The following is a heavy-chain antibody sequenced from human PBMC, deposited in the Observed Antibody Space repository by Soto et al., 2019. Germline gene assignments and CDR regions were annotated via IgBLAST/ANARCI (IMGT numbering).Heavy chain of an antibody. J-gene: IGHJ4*02. Sequence: QVQLVQSGAEVKEPGSSVKVSCKASGGGNLRDYRTTWVRRAPGQGLEWMGGIIPKLGSANYAQNFQGRVTVTEDESTNTVYMELRSLRSEDTAVYFCALGGDGYNFGAVYGGQGTPITVSS. V-gene: IGHV1-69*01. CDR2: IIPKLGSA. D-gene: IGHD2-21*01. CDR1: GGGNLRDYR. CDR3: ALGGDGYNFGAVY.